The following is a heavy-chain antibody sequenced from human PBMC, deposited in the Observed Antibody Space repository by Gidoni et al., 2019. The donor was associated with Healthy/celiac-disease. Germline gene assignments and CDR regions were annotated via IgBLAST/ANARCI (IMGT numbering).Heavy chain of an antibody. J-gene: IGHJ4*02. CDR2: IGGRGGST. CDR3: AKVGPDGGLDVDY. CDR1: GFTFSSYA. D-gene: IGHD4-17*01. V-gene: IGHV3-23*01. Sequence: EVQLLESGGGLVQPGGSLRLSCAASGFTFSSYAMSWVRQDRGKGLEWESAIGGRGGSTDYEDSVKGRVTISRDNAKNKLYLKMNSRRAEDTDVDYCAKVGPDGGLDVDYWGQGTRVTVSS.